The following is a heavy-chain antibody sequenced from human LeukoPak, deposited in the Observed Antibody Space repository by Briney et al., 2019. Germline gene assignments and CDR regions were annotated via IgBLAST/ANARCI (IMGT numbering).Heavy chain of an antibody. CDR3: ARHSVAYTTLLWSDS. CDR2: ISYAGST. Sequence: SETLSLTCTVSGGSISGGGYNWGCIRQPPGKGLEWIGSISYAGSTYHNPSLKSRVTISVDTSKNQFSLKVSSVTAADTAVYYCARHSVAYTTLLWSDSWGQGTLVTVSS. D-gene: IGHD2/OR15-2a*01. CDR1: GGSISGGGYN. V-gene: IGHV4-39*01. J-gene: IGHJ4*02.